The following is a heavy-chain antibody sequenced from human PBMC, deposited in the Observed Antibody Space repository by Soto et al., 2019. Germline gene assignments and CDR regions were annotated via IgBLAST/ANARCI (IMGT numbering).Heavy chain of an antibody. V-gene: IGHV3-30*18. D-gene: IGHD1-1*01. CDR1: GFTFSSYG. Sequence: GGSLRLSCAASGFTFSSYGMHWVRQAPGKGLGWVAVISYDGSNKYYADSVKGRFTISRDNSKNTLYLQMNSLRAEDTAVYYCAKDRNWNLYYFDYWGQGTLVTVSS. CDR3: AKDRNWNLYYFDY. J-gene: IGHJ4*02. CDR2: ISYDGSNK.